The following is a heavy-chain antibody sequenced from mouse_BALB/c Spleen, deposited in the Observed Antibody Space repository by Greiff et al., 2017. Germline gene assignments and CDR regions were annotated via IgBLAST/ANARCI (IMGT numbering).Heavy chain of an antibody. V-gene: IGHV5-6-5*01. D-gene: IGHD2-14*01. CDR2: ISSGGST. J-gene: IGHJ1*01. CDR3: AREVRWYFDV. Sequence: EVQVVESGGGLVKPGGSLKLSCAASGFTFSSYAMSWVRQTPEKRLEWVASISSGGSTYYPDSVKGRFTISRDNARNILYLQMSSLRSEDTAMYYCAREVRWYFDVWGAGTTVTVSS. CDR1: GFTFSSYA.